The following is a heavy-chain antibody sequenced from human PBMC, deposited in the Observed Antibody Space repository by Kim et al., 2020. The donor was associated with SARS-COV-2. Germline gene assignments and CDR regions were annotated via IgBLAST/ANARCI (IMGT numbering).Heavy chain of an antibody. CDR2: IWGSGGRQ. Sequence: GGSLRLSCEASGFTFSSHAMHWVRQAPGKGLEWVAFIWGSGGRQDYAGSVKGRFTISRDNSKNTVYLEMNSLKVDDTAVYYCARDPPNSGWALDFWGPG. CDR3: ARDPPNSGWALDF. CDR1: GFTFSSHA. D-gene: IGHD5-12*01. J-gene: IGHJ4*02. V-gene: IGHV3-33*01.